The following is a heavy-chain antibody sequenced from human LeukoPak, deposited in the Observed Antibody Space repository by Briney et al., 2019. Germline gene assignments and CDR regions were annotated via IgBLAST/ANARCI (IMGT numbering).Heavy chain of an antibody. CDR1: GYTFTSYG. J-gene: IGHJ4*02. D-gene: IGHD5-18*01. CDR3: AKDLLVDTAMVTPDYYFDY. V-gene: IGHV1-18*01. Sequence: ASVKVSCKASGYTFTSYGISWVRQAPGQGLEGMGWISAYNGNTNYAQKLQGRVTMTTDTSTSTAYMELRSLRSDDTAVYYCAKDLLVDTAMVTPDYYFDYWGQGTLVTVSS. CDR2: ISAYNGNT.